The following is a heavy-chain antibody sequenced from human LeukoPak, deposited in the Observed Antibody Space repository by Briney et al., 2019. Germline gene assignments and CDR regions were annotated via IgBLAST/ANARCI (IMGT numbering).Heavy chain of an antibody. J-gene: IGHJ3*02. CDR3: AKDRFLEWLSSAFDI. CDR1: GFTFDDYA. Sequence: PGGSLRLSCAASGFTFDDYAMHWVRQAPGKGLEWVSGISWNSGSIGYADSVRGRFTISRDNAKNSLYLQMNSLRAEDTALYYCAKDRFLEWLSSAFDIWGQGTMVTVSS. D-gene: IGHD3-3*01. V-gene: IGHV3-9*01. CDR2: ISWNSGSI.